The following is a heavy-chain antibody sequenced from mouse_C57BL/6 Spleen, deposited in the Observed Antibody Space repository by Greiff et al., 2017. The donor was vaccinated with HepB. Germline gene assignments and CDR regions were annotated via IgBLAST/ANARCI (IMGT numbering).Heavy chain of an antibody. CDR3: AREGGWDEGRAMDY. CDR2: INPNYGTT. Sequence: LVESGPELVKPGASVKISCKASGYSFTDYNMNWVKQSNGKSLEWIGVINPNYGTTSYNQKFKGKATLTVDQTSSTAYMQLNSLTSEDSAVYYCAREGGWDEGRAMDYWGQRTSVTVSS. V-gene: IGHV1-39*01. J-gene: IGHJ4*01. D-gene: IGHD4-1*01. CDR1: GYSFTDYN.